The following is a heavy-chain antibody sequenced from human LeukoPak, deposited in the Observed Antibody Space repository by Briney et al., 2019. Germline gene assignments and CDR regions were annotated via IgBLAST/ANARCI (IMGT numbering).Heavy chain of an antibody. D-gene: IGHD4-23*01. CDR2: IYYSGST. CDR1: GGSISPYY. Sequence: SETLSLTCTVSGGSISPYYWSWIRQPPGKGLEWIGYIYYSGSTNYNPSLKSRVTISVDTSKNQFSLKLSSVTAADTAVYYCARETTVVTPGRSDVFDIWGQGTTVTVSS. CDR3: ARETTVVTPGRSDVFDI. V-gene: IGHV4-59*01. J-gene: IGHJ3*02.